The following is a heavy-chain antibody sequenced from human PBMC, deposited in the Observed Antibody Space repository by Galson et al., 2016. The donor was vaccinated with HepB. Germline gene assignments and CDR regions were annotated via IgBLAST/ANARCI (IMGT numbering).Heavy chain of an antibody. CDR2: ISSSSSYI. J-gene: IGHJ4*02. D-gene: IGHD4-17*01. Sequence: SLRLSCAASGFTFSSYSMNWVRQAPGKGLEWVSRISSSSSYIYYGDSVKGRITISRDDAKNSLYLQMNSLRAEDTAVYYCARAVSWDYGDYAGYWGQGTLVTVSS. CDR3: ARAVSWDYGDYAGY. V-gene: IGHV3-21*01. CDR1: GFTFSSYS.